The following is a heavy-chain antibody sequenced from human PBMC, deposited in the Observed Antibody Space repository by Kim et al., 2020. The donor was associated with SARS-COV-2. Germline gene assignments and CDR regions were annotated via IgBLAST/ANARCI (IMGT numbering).Heavy chain of an antibody. CDR3: ASLYRASPYDSSGYPRYY. CDR2: INPNSGGT. J-gene: IGHJ4*02. D-gene: IGHD3-22*01. Sequence: ASVKVSCKASGYTFTGYYMHWVRQAPGQGLEWMGWINPNSGGTNYAQKFQGRVTMTRDTSISTAYMELSRLRSDDTAVYYCASLYRASPYDSSGYPRYYWGQGTLVTVSS. CDR1: GYTFTGYY. V-gene: IGHV1-2*02.